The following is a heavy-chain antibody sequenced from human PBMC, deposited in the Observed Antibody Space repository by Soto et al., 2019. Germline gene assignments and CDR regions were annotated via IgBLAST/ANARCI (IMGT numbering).Heavy chain of an antibody. CDR3: AKDFPLYYDLLTGYEWVDY. CDR2: ISYDGSNK. V-gene: IGHV3-30*18. CDR1: GFTFSSYG. D-gene: IGHD3-9*01. J-gene: IGHJ4*02. Sequence: QVQLVESGGGVVQPGRSLRLSCAASGFTFSSYGMHWVRQAPGKGLEWVAVISYDGSNKYYADSVKGRFTISRDNSKNTLYLQMNSLRAEDTAVYYCAKDFPLYYDLLTGYEWVDYWGQGTLVTVSS.